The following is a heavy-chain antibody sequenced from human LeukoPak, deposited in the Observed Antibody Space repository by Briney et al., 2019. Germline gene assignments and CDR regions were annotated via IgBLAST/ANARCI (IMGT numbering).Heavy chain of an antibody. J-gene: IGHJ4*02. CDR3: ARIGPNLLMVRGVIFDY. D-gene: IGHD3-10*01. V-gene: IGHV1-2*02. Sequence: ASVKVSCKASGYTFTGYYMHWVRQAPGQGLEWMGWINPNSGGTNYAQKFQGRVTMTRDTSNSTAYMELSRLRSDDTAVYYCARIGPNLLMVRGVIFDYWGQGTLVTVSS. CDR1: GYTFTGYY. CDR2: INPNSGGT.